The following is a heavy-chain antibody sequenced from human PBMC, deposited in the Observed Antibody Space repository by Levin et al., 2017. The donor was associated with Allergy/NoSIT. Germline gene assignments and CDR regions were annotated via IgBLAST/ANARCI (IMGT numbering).Heavy chain of an antibody. D-gene: IGHD3-10*01. Sequence: GGSLRLSCAASGFTFDDYAMHWVRQAPGQGLEWVSGISWNSGSIGYADSVKGRFTISRDNAKNSLYLQMNSLRTEDTALYYCARDNIGLPDAFDIWGQGTMLIVSS. CDR3: ARDNIGLPDAFDI. CDR1: GFTFDDYA. J-gene: IGHJ3*02. CDR2: ISWNSGSI. V-gene: IGHV3-9*01.